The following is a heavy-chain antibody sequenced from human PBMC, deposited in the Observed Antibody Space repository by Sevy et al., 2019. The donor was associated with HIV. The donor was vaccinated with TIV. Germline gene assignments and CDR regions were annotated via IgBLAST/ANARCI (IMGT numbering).Heavy chain of an antibody. J-gene: IGHJ4*02. Sequence: GGSLRLSCAASGFTFSTYGMHWVRQAPGKGLEWVALIWFDGSNTYYADSVKGRFTISRDIAKNTLHLQMNSPRAEDTAVYYCARDLEFYDYGDYGPAFMPDYWGQGTLVTVSS. CDR3: ARDLEFYDYGDYGPAFMPDY. CDR2: IWFDGSNT. CDR1: GFTFSTYG. V-gene: IGHV3-33*01. D-gene: IGHD4-17*01.